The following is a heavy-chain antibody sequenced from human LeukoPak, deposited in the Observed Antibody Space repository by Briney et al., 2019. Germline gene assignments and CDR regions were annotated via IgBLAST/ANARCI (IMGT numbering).Heavy chain of an antibody. D-gene: IGHD2-2*01. CDR2: ISAYNGNT. J-gene: IGHJ3*02. CDR1: GYTFTSYG. CDR3: ARDRYAYQLLQGAHDAFDI. V-gene: IGHV1-18*01. Sequence: GASVKVSCKASGYTFTSYGISWVRQAPGQGLEWMGWISAYNGNTNYAQKFQGRVTITADESTSTAYMELSSLRSEDTAVYYCARDRYAYQLLQGAHDAFDIWGQGTMVTVSS.